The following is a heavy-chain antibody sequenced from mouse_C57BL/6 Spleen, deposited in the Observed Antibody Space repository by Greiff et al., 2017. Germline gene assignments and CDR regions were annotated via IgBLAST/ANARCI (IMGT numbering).Heavy chain of an antibody. V-gene: IGHV5-2*01. D-gene: IGHD2-4*01. J-gene: IGHJ2*01. Sequence: DVQLVESGGGLVQPGESLKLSCESNEYEFPSHDMSWVRKTPEKRLELVAAINSDGGSTYYPDNMERRFIISRDNTKKTLYLQMSSLRSEDTALYYCARPMITTRWYYFDYWGQGTTLTVSS. CDR1: EYEFPSHD. CDR3: ARPMITTRWYYFDY. CDR2: INSDGGST.